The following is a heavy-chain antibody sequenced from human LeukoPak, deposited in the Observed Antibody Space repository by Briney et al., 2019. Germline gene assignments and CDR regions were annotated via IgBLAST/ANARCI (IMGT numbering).Heavy chain of an antibody. J-gene: IGHJ4*02. Sequence: GGSLRLSCAASGFTFSSYSMNWVRQAPGKGLEWVSSISSSSSYIYYADSVKGRFTISRDNAKKSLYLQMNSLRAEDTAVYYCARDLSGGGQFDYWGQGTLVTVSS. V-gene: IGHV3-21*01. CDR2: ISSSSSYI. CDR1: GFTFSSYS. CDR3: ARDLSGGGQFDY. D-gene: IGHD2-15*01.